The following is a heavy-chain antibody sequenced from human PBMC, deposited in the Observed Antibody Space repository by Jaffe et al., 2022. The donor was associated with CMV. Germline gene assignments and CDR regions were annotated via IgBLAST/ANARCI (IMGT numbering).Heavy chain of an antibody. J-gene: IGHJ3*02. V-gene: IGHV3-21*01. CDR3: ARNKRTDPDGFDI. CDR2: ISSSSSYI. D-gene: IGHD2-21*02. Sequence: EVQLVESGGGLVKPGGSLRLSCVASGFIFSDYSIDWVRQAPGKGLEWVSSISSSSSYIYYADSVKGRFTISRDNSQNSLSLQMNSLRVEDTALYYCARNKRTDPDGFDIWGQGTMVTVSS. CDR1: GFIFSDYS.